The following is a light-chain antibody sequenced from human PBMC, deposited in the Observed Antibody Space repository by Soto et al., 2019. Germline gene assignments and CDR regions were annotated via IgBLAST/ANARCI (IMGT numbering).Light chain of an antibody. CDR2: EVT. V-gene: IGLV2-14*01. CDR3: SSKRDSSTLLV. CDR1: SSDVGAYNY. Sequence: QSALAQPASVSGSPGQSITISCTGTSSDVGAYNYVSWYQHHPGKVPKLLIYEVTNRPSGVSDRFSGSKSGNTASLTISGLQAEEEADYYCSSKRDSSTLLVFGAGKKVIVL. J-gene: IGLJ1*01.